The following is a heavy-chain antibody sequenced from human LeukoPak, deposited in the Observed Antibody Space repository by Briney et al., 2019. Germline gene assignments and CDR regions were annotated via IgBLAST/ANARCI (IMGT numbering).Heavy chain of an antibody. Sequence: PGGSLRLSCAASGFTFSSYWVTWVRQTPEKGLEWVANINQDASTTYYVDSVKGRFTISRDNAKNSVYLQLNSLRAEDTAVYHCAIQSTVTTNFEYWGQGTLVTVSS. V-gene: IGHV3-7*01. CDR1: GFTFSSYW. D-gene: IGHD4-17*01. J-gene: IGHJ4*02. CDR3: AIQSTVTTNFEY. CDR2: INQDASTT.